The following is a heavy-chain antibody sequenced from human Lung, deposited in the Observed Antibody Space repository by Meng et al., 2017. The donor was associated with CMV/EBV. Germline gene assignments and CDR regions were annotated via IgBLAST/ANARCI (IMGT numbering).Heavy chain of an antibody. J-gene: IGHJ6*02. V-gene: IGHV3-30*02. CDR2: TSYDESKR. CDR3: AKDLSTNLYYFHGMDV. Sequence: GGSXRLXCAASGFRFSDFDMHWVRQAPGKGLEWVAFTSYDESKRYYADSVKGRFTVSRDNSKRMLFLQMNGLRAEDTAVYHCAKDLSTNLYYFHGMDVWGQGTTVTVSS. CDR1: GFRFSDFD.